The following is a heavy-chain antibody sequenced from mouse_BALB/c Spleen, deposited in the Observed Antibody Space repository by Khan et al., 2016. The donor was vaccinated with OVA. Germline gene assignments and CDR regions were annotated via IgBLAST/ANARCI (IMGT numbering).Heavy chain of an antibody. CDR3: ARVHGGDFDY. Sequence: QLEESGPGLVKPSQSLSLTCTVTGYSITSDYAWNWIRQFPGNKLEWLGYISYSGNTKYNPSLKSRISVTRDTSKNQFFLQLNSVTTEDTATYYGARVHGGDFDYWGQGTTLTVSS. CDR2: ISYSGNT. CDR1: GYSITSDYA. J-gene: IGHJ2*01. V-gene: IGHV3-2*02.